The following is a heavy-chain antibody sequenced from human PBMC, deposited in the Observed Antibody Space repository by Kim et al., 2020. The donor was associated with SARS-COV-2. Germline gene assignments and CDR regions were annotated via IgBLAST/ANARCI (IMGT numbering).Heavy chain of an antibody. V-gene: IGHV3-23*03. CDR3: AKVRYDHYGMDV. D-gene: IGHD3-3*01. J-gene: IGHJ6*02. CDR1: GFTFSSYA. Sequence: GGSLRLSCAASGFTFSSYAMSWVRQAPGKGLEWVSVIYSGGSSTYYADPVKGRFTISRDNSKNTLYLQMNSLRAEDTAVYYCAKVRYDHYGMDVWGQGTTVTVSS. CDR2: IYSGGSST.